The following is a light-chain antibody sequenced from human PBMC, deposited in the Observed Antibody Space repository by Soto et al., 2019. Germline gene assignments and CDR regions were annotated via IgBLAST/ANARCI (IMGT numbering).Light chain of an antibody. Sequence: QSVLTQPASVSGSPGQSITISCTGTTSDFGFYNYVSWYQHHPGKAPKLLICEVTNRHSGASNRFSGSKSGNTASLTISGLQAEDEADYYCSSYTSSTDYVFGTGTKVTVL. CDR2: EVT. V-gene: IGLV2-14*01. CDR3: SSYTSSTDYV. CDR1: TSDFGFYNY. J-gene: IGLJ1*01.